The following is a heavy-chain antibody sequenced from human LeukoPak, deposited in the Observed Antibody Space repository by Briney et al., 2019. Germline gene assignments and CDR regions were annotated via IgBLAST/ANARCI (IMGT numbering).Heavy chain of an antibody. V-gene: IGHV6-1*01. J-gene: IGHJ6*03. CDR1: GDSVSNNRAA. CDR3: AEGNYYMDV. CDR2: TYYRSKWYT. Sequence: SQTLSLTCAISGDSVSNNRAAWTWIRQSTSRGLEWLGTTYYRSKWYTDYAVSVQSRITINPDTPKNQFSLHLTSVTPEDTAVYYCAEGNYYMDVWGQGTTVTVSS.